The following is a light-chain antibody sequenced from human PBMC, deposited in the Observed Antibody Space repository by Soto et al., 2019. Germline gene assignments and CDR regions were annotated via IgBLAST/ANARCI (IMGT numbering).Light chain of an antibody. CDR1: QSISSSY. CDR3: QQYGGSPLFT. CDR2: AAS. J-gene: IGKJ3*01. V-gene: IGKV3-20*01. Sequence: EIVLTQSPGTLSLSPGEGGTLSCRASQSISSSYLAWYQQKPGQSPRLLIYAASSRATGIPDRFSGSGSGTDFTLTISRLEPEDFAVYYCQQYGGSPLFTFGPGTRVDFK.